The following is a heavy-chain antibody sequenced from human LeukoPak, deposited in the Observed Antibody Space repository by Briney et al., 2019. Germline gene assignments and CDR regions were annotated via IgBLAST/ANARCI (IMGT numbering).Heavy chain of an antibody. D-gene: IGHD4-17*01. V-gene: IGHV3-20*04. CDR3: ARDYLHGDYVYDY. CDR1: GFTFDDYG. Sequence: AGGSLRLSCAASGFTFDDYGMSWVRQAPGKGLDWVSGINWNGGSTGYADSVKGRFTISRDNAKNSLYLQMNSLRAEDTALYYCARDYLHGDYVYDYWGQGTLVTVSS. J-gene: IGHJ4*02. CDR2: INWNGGST.